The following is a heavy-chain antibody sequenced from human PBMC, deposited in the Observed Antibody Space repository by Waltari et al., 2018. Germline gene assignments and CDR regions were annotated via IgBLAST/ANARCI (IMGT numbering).Heavy chain of an antibody. J-gene: IGHJ4*02. V-gene: IGHV3-21*01. D-gene: IGHD7-27*01. CDR1: GFTFRNYN. Sequence: EEQLVESGGGLVKPGGSLRLSCAGSGFTFRNYNMAWVRQAPGKGREWVSSSSTTRTYTNDADSVKGRFTIARDNAKNSLFLQMNSLTTEDTAVYYCATGGWGFYWDFWGQGTRLTVSS. CDR2: SSTTRTYT. CDR3: ATGGWGFYWDF.